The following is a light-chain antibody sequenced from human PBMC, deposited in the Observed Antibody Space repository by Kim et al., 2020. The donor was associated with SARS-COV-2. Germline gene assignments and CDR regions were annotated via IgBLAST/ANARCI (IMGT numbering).Light chain of an antibody. J-gene: IGKJ5*01. CDR2: DAS. CDR3: QQRSNWPPVT. CDR1: QSVSSY. Sequence: SPGDRATLSCRASQSVSSYLAWYQQKPGQAPSLLIYDASNRATGIPARFSGSGSGTDFTLTISSLGPEDFAVYYCQQRSNWPPVTFGQGTRLEIK. V-gene: IGKV3-11*01.